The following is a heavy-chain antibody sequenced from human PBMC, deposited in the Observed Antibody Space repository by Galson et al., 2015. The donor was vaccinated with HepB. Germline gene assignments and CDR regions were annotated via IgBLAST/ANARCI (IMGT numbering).Heavy chain of an antibody. J-gene: IGHJ6*03. D-gene: IGHD2-2*02. Sequence: SVKVSCKASGYTFTSYGISWVRQAPGQGLEWMGWISAYNGNTNYAQKLQGRVTMTTDTSTSTAYMELRSLRSDDTAVYYCARAGGEFCSSTSCYTEVYYYYYMDVWGKGTTVTVSS. CDR1: GYTFTSYG. V-gene: IGHV1-18*01. CDR2: ISAYNGNT. CDR3: ARAGGEFCSSTSCYTEVYYYYYMDV.